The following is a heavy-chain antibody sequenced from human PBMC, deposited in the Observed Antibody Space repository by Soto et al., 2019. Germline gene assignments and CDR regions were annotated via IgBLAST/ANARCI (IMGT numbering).Heavy chain of an antibody. CDR3: AREARWWAVAGTFSAFDI. CDR1: GFTFSSYA. J-gene: IGHJ3*02. Sequence: GGSLRLSCAASGFTFSSYAMHWVRQAPGKGLEYVSAISSNGGSTYYANSVKGRFTISRDNSKNTLYLQMGSLRAEDMAVYYCAREARWWAVAGTFSAFDIWGQGTMVTVSS. D-gene: IGHD6-19*01. V-gene: IGHV3-64*01. CDR2: ISSNGGST.